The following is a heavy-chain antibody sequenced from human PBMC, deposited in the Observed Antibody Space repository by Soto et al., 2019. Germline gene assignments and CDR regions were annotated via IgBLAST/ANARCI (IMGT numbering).Heavy chain of an antibody. D-gene: IGHD6-13*01. V-gene: IGHV1-18*01. J-gene: IGHJ4*02. CDR3: ARDAAGGLLEY. Sequence: QVQLVQSGAEVKKPGASVKVSCKASVYTFTNYGFSWVRQDPGQGLEWMGWISAYNGNTNYAQKLQGRVTMTTDTSTSTAYMALRSLRSDDTAVYYCARDAAGGLLEYWGQGTLVTVSS. CDR1: VYTFTNYG. CDR2: ISAYNGNT.